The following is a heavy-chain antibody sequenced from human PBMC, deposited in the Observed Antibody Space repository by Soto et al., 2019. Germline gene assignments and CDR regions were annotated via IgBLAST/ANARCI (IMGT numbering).Heavy chain of an antibody. Sequence: GESLKISCKGSGYSFTIYWIGWVRQMPGKGLEWMGIIYPGDSDTRYSPSFQGQVTISADKSISTAYLQWSSLKASDTAMYYCXRHSLGAIRNYYYGMDVWGQGTTVTVSS. J-gene: IGHJ6*02. CDR2: IYPGDSDT. CDR3: XRHSLGAIRNYYYGMDV. CDR1: GYSFTIYW. V-gene: IGHV5-51*01. D-gene: IGHD3-16*01.